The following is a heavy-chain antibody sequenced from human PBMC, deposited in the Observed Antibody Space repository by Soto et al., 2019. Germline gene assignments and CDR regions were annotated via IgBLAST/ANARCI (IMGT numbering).Heavy chain of an antibody. Sequence: ASVKVSCKVSGYTLTELSMHWVRQAPGKGLEWMGGFDPEDGETIYAQKFQGRVTMTEDTSTDTAYMELSSLRSEDTAVYYCATRWRYDSSGPTAFDIWGQGTIVTVSS. CDR2: FDPEDGET. J-gene: IGHJ3*02. D-gene: IGHD3-22*01. CDR3: ATRWRYDSSGPTAFDI. CDR1: GYTLTELS. V-gene: IGHV1-24*01.